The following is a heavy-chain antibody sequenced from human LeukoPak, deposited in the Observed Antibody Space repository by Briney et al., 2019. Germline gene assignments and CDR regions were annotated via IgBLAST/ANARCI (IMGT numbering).Heavy chain of an antibody. V-gene: IGHV3-30*02. CDR2: IRYDGSNK. J-gene: IGHJ4*02. CDR1: GFTFSSYG. Sequence: GGSLRLSCAASGFTFSSYGMHWVRQAPGKGLEWVAFIRYDGSNKYYADSVKGRFTISRDNSKNTLYLQMNSLRAEDTAVYYCAKAYCSSTSCCFDYWGQGTLVTVSS. D-gene: IGHD2-2*01. CDR3: AKAYCSSTSCCFDY.